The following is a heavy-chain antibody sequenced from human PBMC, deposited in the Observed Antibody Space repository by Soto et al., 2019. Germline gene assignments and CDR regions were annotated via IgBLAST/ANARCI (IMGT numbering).Heavy chain of an antibody. D-gene: IGHD3-3*01. Sequence: GGSLRPCCAASGFTFSSYGMHGVRQGPGKGLEGVAVISYDGSNKYDADSVKGRFTIARDNSKNTLYLQMNSLRAEDTAVYYCAKDQDRFSADYYYYYGMDVWGQGTAVTVSS. CDR2: ISYDGSNK. CDR3: AKDQDRFSADYYYYYGMDV. V-gene: IGHV3-30*18. J-gene: IGHJ6*02. CDR1: GFTFSSYG.